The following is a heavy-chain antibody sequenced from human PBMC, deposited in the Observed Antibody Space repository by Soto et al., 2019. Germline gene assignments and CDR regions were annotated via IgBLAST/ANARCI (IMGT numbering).Heavy chain of an antibody. Sequence: QVQLVQSGDDLKKPGASVKVSCKASDYTFNSYGISWVRKAPGQGLEWMGWLSGDNGDIKYAQKFQGRVTMTTDISTSTVYMELRSLSSDDTAVYFCAGSRGFGFDFWGQGTLVTVSS. V-gene: IGHV1-18*01. D-gene: IGHD2-15*01. CDR3: AGSRGFGFDF. CDR1: DYTFNSYG. CDR2: LSGDNGDI. J-gene: IGHJ4*02.